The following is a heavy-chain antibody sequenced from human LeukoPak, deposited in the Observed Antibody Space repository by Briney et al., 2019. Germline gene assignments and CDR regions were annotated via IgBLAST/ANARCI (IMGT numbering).Heavy chain of an antibody. CDR2: INTNTGDP. CDR3: ARERPDDFWSGYYGNYYYYMDV. V-gene: IGHV7-4-1*02. J-gene: IGHJ6*03. Sequence: ASVKVSCKTSGYTFTTYAINWVRQAPGEGLEWMGWINTNTGDPTYAQGFTGRFVLSLDTSVSTTYLQISSLKAEDTAVYYCARERPDDFWSGYYGNYYYYMDVWGKGTTVTVSS. D-gene: IGHD3-3*01. CDR1: GYTFTTYA.